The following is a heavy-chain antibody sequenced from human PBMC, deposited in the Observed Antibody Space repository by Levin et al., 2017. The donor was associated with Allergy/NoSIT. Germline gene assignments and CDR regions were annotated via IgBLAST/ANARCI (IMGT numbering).Heavy chain of an antibody. V-gene: IGHV1-69*04. J-gene: IGHJ4*02. D-gene: IGHD6-19*01. CDR3: ASTNIAVAGTRFIWPTDY. CDR2: IIPILGIA. Sequence: SVKVSCKASGGTFSSYAISWVRQAPGQGLEWMGRIIPILGIANYAQKFQGRVTITADKSTSTAYMELSSLRSEDTAVYYCASTNIAVAGTRFIWPTDYWGQGTLVTVSS. CDR1: GGTFSSYA.